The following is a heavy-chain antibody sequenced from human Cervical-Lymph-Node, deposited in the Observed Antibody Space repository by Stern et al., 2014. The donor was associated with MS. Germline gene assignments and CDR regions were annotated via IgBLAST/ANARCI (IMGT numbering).Heavy chain of an antibody. CDR2: ISHDGTVK. CDR1: GITFNNHG. J-gene: IGHJ4*02. CDR3: AKETGKAGSSYESYFDY. V-gene: IGHV3-30*18. Sequence: VQLVESGGGVVQPGRSLRLSCAASGITFNNHGMHWVRQAPGKGLEWVAVISHDGTVKHYADSVKGRFTIFRDNSKMDLQMNSPRADGPAVYYCAKETGKAGSSYESYFDYWGQGTLVTVSS. D-gene: IGHD5-18*01.